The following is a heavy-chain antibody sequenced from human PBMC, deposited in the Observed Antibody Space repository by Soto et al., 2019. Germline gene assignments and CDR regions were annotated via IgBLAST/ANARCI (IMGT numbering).Heavy chain of an antibody. CDR2: TSGSGGST. Sequence: EVQLLESGGGLVQPGGSLRLSCAASGFTFSSYAVSWVRQAPGKGLEWVSSTSGSGGSTYYADSVKGRFTFSRDNSKNTLYLQMNSLRVEDTAIYYCARYSTGWFDAFDIWGQGTMVAVSS. CDR1: GFTFSSYA. J-gene: IGHJ3*02. D-gene: IGHD6-19*01. CDR3: ARYSTGWFDAFDI. V-gene: IGHV3-23*01.